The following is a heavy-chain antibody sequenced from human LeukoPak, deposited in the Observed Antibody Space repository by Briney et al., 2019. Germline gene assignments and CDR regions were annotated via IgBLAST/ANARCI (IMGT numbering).Heavy chain of an antibody. V-gene: IGHV3-23*01. CDR1: GFTFSNYA. J-gene: IGHJ4*02. CDR2: ISGSGGST. CDR3: AKERGYTSGLGTLDY. D-gene: IGHD6-19*01. Sequence: GRTLRLSCAASGFTFSNYAMSWVRQVPGEGLEWVSTISGSGGSTYYADPLKGRFSISRDNSKNTLFLQMKSLRAEDTAVYYCAKERGYTSGLGTLDYWGQGTLVTVST.